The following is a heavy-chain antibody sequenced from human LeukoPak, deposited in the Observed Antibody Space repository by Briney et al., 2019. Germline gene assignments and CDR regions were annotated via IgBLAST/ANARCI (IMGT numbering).Heavy chain of an antibody. J-gene: IGHJ4*02. CDR3: GRGGSLRVSS. Sequence: PGGSLRLSCTASGFRFSDFWMSWVRQAPGKGLEWVAKIKPDGSEKYYVDSVKGRFSIPRDNAKKSLYLQMNNMRVEDTAVYYCGRGGSLRVSSWGQGTLVTVSS. V-gene: IGHV3-7*01. D-gene: IGHD2-8*01. CDR1: GFRFSDFW. CDR2: IKPDGSEK.